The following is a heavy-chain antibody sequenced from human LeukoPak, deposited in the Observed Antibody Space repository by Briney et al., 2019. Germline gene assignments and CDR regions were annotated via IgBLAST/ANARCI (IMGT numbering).Heavy chain of an antibody. J-gene: IGHJ5*02. V-gene: IGHV3-9*01. CDR1: RFTFDDYA. CDR3: AKDISSSWWENWFDP. D-gene: IGHD6-13*01. CDR2: ISWNSGSI. Sequence: GGSLRLSCAASRFTFDDYAMHWVRQAPGKGLEWVSGISWNSGSIGYADSVKGRFTISRDNAKNSLYLQMNSLRAEDTALYYCAKDISSSWWENWFDPWGQGTLVTVSS.